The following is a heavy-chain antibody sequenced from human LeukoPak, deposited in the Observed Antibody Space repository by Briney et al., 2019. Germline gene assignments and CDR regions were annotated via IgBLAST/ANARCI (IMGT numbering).Heavy chain of an antibody. CDR2: INHSGST. Sequence: PSETLSLTCAVYGGSFSGYYWSWIRQPPGKGLEWIGEINHSGSTNYNPSLKSRVTISVDTSKNQFSLKLSSVTAADTAVYYCARGVSGENYFDYWGQGTLVTVSS. V-gene: IGHV4-34*01. CDR3: ARGVSGENYFDY. J-gene: IGHJ4*02. CDR1: GGSFSGYY. D-gene: IGHD3-16*01.